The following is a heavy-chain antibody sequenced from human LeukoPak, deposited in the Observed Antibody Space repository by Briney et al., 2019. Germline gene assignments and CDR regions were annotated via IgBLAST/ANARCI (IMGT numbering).Heavy chain of an antibody. V-gene: IGHV3-33*06. D-gene: IGHD4-11*01. J-gene: IGHJ4*02. CDR1: GFIFSHYA. Sequence: GGSLRLSCATSGFIFSHYAMHWVRQAPGKGLEWVAVIWNDGSDKYYVDSVKGRVTISRDNSKKTVYLQMSSLRGEDTAVYYCAKDAERGFDFSNSLQSWGQGTLVTVSS. CDR2: IWNDGSDK. CDR3: AKDAERGFDFSNSLQS.